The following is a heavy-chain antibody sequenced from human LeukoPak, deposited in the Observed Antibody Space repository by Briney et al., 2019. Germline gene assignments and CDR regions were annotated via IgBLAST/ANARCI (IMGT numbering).Heavy chain of an antibody. V-gene: IGHV1-2*02. CDR1: GYTFTGHY. D-gene: IGHD2-2*02. Sequence: ASVKVSCKASGYTFTGHYLHWVRQAPGQGLEWMGWINPNSGGTNYAQKFQGRVTMTRDTSISTAYMELSRLRSDDTAVYYCARELPIVVVPAAILGYWGQGTLVTVSS. CDR3: ARELPIVVVPAAILGY. CDR2: INPNSGGT. J-gene: IGHJ4*02.